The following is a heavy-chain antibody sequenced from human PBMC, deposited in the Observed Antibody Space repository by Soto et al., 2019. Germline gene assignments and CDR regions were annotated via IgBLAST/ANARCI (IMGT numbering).Heavy chain of an antibody. CDR1: GFTFSTYA. J-gene: IGHJ4*01. V-gene: IGHV3-23*01. D-gene: IGHD4-17*01. Sequence: GGSLRLSCAASGFTFSTYAMSWVRQAPGKGLEWVSSISGSGGSTYYADSVKGRFTISRDNSKNTLYLQMNSLRAEDTAVYYCAKSEHYYCDNANWGLGTLVTVSS. CDR3: AKSEHYYCDNAN. CDR2: ISGSGGST.